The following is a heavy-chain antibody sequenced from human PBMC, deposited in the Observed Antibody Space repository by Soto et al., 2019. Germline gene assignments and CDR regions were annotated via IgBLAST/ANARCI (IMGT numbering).Heavy chain of an antibody. D-gene: IGHD5-12*01. V-gene: IGHV3-23*01. CDR1: GFTFSSYA. CDR2: ISGSGGST. Sequence: GGSLRLSCAASGFTFSSYAMSWVRQAPGKGLEWVSAISGSGGSTYYADSVKGRFTISRDNSKNTLYLQMNSLKTEDTAVYYCTTPKQNIVATMTDLDYWGQGTLVTVSS. J-gene: IGHJ4*02. CDR3: TTPKQNIVATMTDLDY.